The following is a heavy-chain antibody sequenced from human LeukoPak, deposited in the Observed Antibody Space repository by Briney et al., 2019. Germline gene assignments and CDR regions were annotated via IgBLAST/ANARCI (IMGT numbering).Heavy chain of an antibody. V-gene: IGHV4-39*07. Sequence: PSETLSLTCTVSGGSISSSSYYWGWIRQPPGKGLEWIGSLYYSGGTYYNPSLKSRVTMSVDTSKNQFSLKMNSATAADTAVYFCARGGPTYYYDSSGYPLDYWGQGTLVTVSS. J-gene: IGHJ4*02. CDR3: ARGGPTYYYDSSGYPLDY. D-gene: IGHD3-22*01. CDR2: LYYSGGT. CDR1: GGSISSSSYY.